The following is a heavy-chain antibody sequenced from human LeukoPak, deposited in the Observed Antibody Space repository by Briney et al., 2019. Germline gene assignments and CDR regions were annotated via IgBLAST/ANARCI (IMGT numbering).Heavy chain of an antibody. J-gene: IGHJ4*02. CDR2: IYPGDSDT. CDR1: GYGFTSYG. D-gene: IGHD5-18*01. CDR3: ARHVDTAMDFDY. V-gene: IGHV5-51*01. Sequence: GASLQISCKGSGYGFTSYGIGWVRQMPGKRLECMGIIYPGDSDTRYSPSFQGQVTISDDKSISTAYLQWSSLKASETAMYYCARHVDTAMDFDYWGQGTLVTVSS.